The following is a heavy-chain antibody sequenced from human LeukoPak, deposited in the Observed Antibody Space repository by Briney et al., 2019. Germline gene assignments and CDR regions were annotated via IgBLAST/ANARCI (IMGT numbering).Heavy chain of an antibody. V-gene: IGHV3-48*01. CDR3: ARGSRGPPGVAEDFDY. J-gene: IGHJ4*02. CDR2: ISSSSSTI. Sequence: PGGSLRLSCAASGFTFSSYSMNWVRQAPGKGLEWVSYISSSSSTIYYADSVKGRFTISRDNAKNSLYLQMNSLRAEDTAVYYCARGSRGPPGVAEDFDYWGQGTLVTVSS. D-gene: IGHD3-10*01. CDR1: GFTFSSYS.